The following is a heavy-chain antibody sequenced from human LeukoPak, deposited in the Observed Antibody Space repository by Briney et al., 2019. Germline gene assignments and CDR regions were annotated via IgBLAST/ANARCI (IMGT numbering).Heavy chain of an antibody. CDR2: IIPIFGTA. Sequence: WASVKVSCKASGGTFSSYAISWVRQASGQGLEWMGGIIPIFGTANYAQKFQGRVTITTDESTSTAYMELSSLRSEDTAVYYCARAPEYYYGSGSYYAFDIWGQGTMVTVSS. D-gene: IGHD3-10*01. J-gene: IGHJ3*02. CDR3: ARAPEYYYGSGSYYAFDI. V-gene: IGHV1-69*05. CDR1: GGTFSSYA.